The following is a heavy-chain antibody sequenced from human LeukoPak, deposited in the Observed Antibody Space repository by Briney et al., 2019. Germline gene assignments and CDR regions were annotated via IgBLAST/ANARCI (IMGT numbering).Heavy chain of an antibody. V-gene: IGHV4-30-4*08. CDR3: ARFPSFSSSWLYYYYYYMDV. J-gene: IGHJ6*03. Sequence: PSETLSRTCTVSGGSISSGDYYWSWIRQPPGKGLEWIGYIYYSGSTYYNPSLKSRVTISVDTSKNQFSLKLSSVTAADTAVYYCARFPSFSSSWLYYYYYYMDVWGKGTTVTVSS. CDR2: IYYSGST. D-gene: IGHD6-13*01. CDR1: GGSISSGDYY.